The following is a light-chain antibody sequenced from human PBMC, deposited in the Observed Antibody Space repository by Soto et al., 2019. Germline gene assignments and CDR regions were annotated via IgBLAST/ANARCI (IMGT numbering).Light chain of an antibody. J-gene: IGKJ5*01. CDR2: GTS. Sequence: DIQMTQSPSFLSASVLDRVTISCRASQAINTYLNWYQQKPGKAPKLLIYGTSDLQNGVPSRFSGGGSGTDFTLTIRSLQTEDFAPYYCQQSYSTLRINFGKETRMEI. V-gene: IGKV1-39*01. CDR1: QAINTY. CDR3: QQSYSTLRIN.